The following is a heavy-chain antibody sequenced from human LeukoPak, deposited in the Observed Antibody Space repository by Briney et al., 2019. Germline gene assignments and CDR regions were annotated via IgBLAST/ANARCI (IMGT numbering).Heavy chain of an antibody. Sequence: GGSLRLSCAASGFTFSSYAMSWVRQAPGKGLEWVSAISGSGGSTYYADSVKGRFTTSRNNSKNTLYPQMNSLRAADTAVYYCAKASKYYYDSHDYWGQGTLVTVSS. CDR1: GFTFSSYA. CDR3: AKASKYYYDSHDY. CDR2: ISGSGGST. V-gene: IGHV3-23*01. J-gene: IGHJ4*02. D-gene: IGHD3-22*01.